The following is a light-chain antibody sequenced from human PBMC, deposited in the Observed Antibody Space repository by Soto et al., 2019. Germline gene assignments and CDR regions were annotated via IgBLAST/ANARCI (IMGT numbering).Light chain of an antibody. Sequence: QSALTQPPSASGSPGQSVTISCTGTSSDVGGYNYVSWYQQHPGKAPKLMIYEVSKRPSGVPDRFSGSKSGNTASLTVSGLQPEDEADYYCASYTSSSTSVIFGRGTKLTVL. V-gene: IGLV2-8*01. J-gene: IGLJ2*01. CDR3: ASYTSSSTSVI. CDR1: SSDVGGYNY. CDR2: EVS.